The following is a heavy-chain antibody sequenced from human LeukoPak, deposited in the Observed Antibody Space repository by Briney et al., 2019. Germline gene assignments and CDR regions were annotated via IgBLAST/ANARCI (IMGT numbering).Heavy chain of an antibody. Sequence: PSETLSLTCTISGGSISSYYWSWIRQSAGNGLEWIGRIYTSGSITYNPSLKSRVTLSLDTSKNQFSLKLSSVTAADTAVHYCARRHSSSWYFDYWGQGTLVTVSS. D-gene: IGHD6-13*01. V-gene: IGHV4-4*07. CDR3: ARRHSSSWYFDY. J-gene: IGHJ4*02. CDR1: GGSISSYY. CDR2: IYTSGSI.